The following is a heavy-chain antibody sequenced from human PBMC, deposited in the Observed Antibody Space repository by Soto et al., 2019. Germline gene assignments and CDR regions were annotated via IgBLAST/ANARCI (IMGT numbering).Heavy chain of an antibody. J-gene: IGHJ6*03. CDR1: GFTFSSYW. CDR2: IKQDGSEK. V-gene: IGHV3-7*01. Sequence: GGSLRLSCAASGFTFSSYWMSWVRQAPGKGLEWVANIKQDGSEKYYVDSVKGRFTISRDNAKNSLYLQMNSLRAEDTAVYYCARGIAAAGPLGLRYYYMDVWGKGTTVTVSS. CDR3: ARGIAAAGPLGLRYYYMDV. D-gene: IGHD6-13*01.